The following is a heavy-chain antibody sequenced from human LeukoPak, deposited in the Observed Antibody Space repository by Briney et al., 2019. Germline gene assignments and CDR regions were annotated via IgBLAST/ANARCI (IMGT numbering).Heavy chain of an antibody. D-gene: IGHD3-10*01. V-gene: IGHV3-48*03. CDR1: GFTFSSYE. CDR2: ISSSGSTI. Sequence: PGGSLRLSCAASGFTFSSYEMNWVRQAPGKGLEWVSYISSSGSTIYYADSVKGRFTISRDNAKNSLYLQMNSLRAEDTAVYYCARDGGYGPQGYYGSGSYYKNYFDYWGQGTLVTVSP. CDR3: ARDGGYGPQGYYGSGSYYKNYFDY. J-gene: IGHJ4*02.